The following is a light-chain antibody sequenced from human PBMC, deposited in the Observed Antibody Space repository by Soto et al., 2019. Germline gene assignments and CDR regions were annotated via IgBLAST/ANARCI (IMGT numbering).Light chain of an antibody. CDR3: QQRSHWAMT. V-gene: IGKV3-11*01. J-gene: IGKJ5*01. CDR2: KTS. Sequence: EILLTQSPATLSLSPGERATLSFRASQSISGYLAWYQQSRGQAHRLLIYKTSNRAISITARFSGSGSGTDFTLTITSLEPEDFAVYYCQQRSHWAMTFGLGTRLVI. CDR1: QSISGY.